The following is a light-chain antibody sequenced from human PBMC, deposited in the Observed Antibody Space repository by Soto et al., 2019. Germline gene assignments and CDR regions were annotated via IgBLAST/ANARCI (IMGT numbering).Light chain of an antibody. CDR1: QSILYNSNNKNY. Sequence: DIVMTQSPDSLAVSLGERATINCKSSQSILYNSNNKNYLAWYQQKPGQPPKLLIYWASTRESGVPDRFSGSASGTDFTLTISSLQAEDVAVYYCQQYYNTLLPFGGGTKVEIK. CDR3: QQYYNTLLP. V-gene: IGKV4-1*01. J-gene: IGKJ4*01. CDR2: WAS.